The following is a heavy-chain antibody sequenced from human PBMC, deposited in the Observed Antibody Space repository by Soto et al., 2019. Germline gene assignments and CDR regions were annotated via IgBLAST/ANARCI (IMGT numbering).Heavy chain of an antibody. CDR2: MNPNSGNT. CDR3: AGGQGYYYMDV. J-gene: IGHJ6*03. Sequence: ASVKVSCKASGGTFSSYTISWVRQAPGQGLEWMGRMNPNSGNTGYAQKFQGRVTMTRNTSISTAYMELSSLRSEDTAVYYCAGGQGYYYMDVWGKGTTVTVSS. CDR1: GGTFSSYT. V-gene: IGHV1-8*02.